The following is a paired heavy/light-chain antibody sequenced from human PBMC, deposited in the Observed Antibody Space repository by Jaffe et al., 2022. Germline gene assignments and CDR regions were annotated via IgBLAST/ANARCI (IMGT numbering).Heavy chain of an antibody. CDR1: GYTFTSYG. V-gene: IGHV1-18*01. Sequence: QVQLVQSGAEVKKPGASVKVSCKASGYTFTSYGISWVRQAPGQGLEWMGWISAYNGNTNYAQKLQGRVTMTTDTSTSTAYMELRSLRSDDTAVYYCARARLDGYCSGGSCHHFDYWGQGTLVTVSS. CDR2: ISAYNGNT. CDR3: ARARLDGYCSGGSCHHFDY. D-gene: IGHD2-15*01. J-gene: IGHJ4*02.
Light chain of an antibody. V-gene: IGKV1-8*01. CDR1: QGISSY. Sequence: AIRMTQSPSSLSASTGDRVTITCRASQGISSYLAWYQQKPGKAPKLLIYAASTLQSGVPSRFSGSGSGTDFTLTISCLQSEDFATYYCQQYYSYPVTFGQGTKVEIK. CDR2: AAS. J-gene: IGKJ1*01. CDR3: QQYYSYPVT.